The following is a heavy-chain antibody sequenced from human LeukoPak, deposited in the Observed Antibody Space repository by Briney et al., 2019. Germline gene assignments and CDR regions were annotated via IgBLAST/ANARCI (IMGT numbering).Heavy chain of an antibody. D-gene: IGHD3-3*01. CDR1: GFTFITYG. J-gene: IGHJ4*02. V-gene: IGHV3-33*06. CDR3: AKDAGVQFLEPAF. Sequence: WGSVRLSCAASGFTFITYGMHWVRQAPGQGLEWVAAIWFDGRGKHYSDTVKGRFTISRDNSLNTLYLQMNSLRVEDTAFYYCAKDAGVQFLEPAFWGQGTLVTVSS. CDR2: IWFDGRGK.